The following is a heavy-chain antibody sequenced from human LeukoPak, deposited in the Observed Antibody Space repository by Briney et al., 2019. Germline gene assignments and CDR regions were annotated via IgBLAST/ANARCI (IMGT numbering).Heavy chain of an antibody. J-gene: IGHJ4*02. CDR2: IGSGGTTI. CDR1: GFTFSSYA. Sequence: GGSLRLSCAASGFTFSSYAMSWVRQAPGKGLEWVSYIGSGGTTISYADSVKGRFTISRDNAMNSLYLQMNSLRAEDTAVYYCAREYSGVFDYWGQGTLVTVSS. V-gene: IGHV3-48*03. CDR3: AREYSGVFDY. D-gene: IGHD5-12*01.